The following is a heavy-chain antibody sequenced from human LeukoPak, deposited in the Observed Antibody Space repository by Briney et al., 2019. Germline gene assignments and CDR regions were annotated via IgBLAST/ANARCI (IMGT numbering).Heavy chain of an antibody. CDR1: GFTFSSVW. D-gene: IGHD3-22*01. CDR2: IKQDGSER. Sequence: GGSLRLSCATSGFTFSSVWMSWVRQAPGKGPEWVASIKQDGSERYYVGSVEGRLAISRDNSKNSVYLQMNSLRVEDTAVYYCARSDDSSWHNFDYWGQGTLVIVSS. J-gene: IGHJ4*02. CDR3: ARSDDSSWHNFDY. V-gene: IGHV3-7*01.